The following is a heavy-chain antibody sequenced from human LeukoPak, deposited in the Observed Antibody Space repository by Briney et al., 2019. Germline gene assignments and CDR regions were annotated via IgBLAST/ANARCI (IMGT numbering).Heavy chain of an antibody. CDR1: GFTFSSYA. CDR2: ISYDGSNK. D-gene: IGHD6-6*01. Sequence: GGSLRLSCAASGFTFSSYAMHWVRQAPGKGLEWVAVISYDGSNKYYADSVKGRFTISRDNSKNTLYLQMNSLRAEDTAVYYCARDIGKQLVKIRNYFDYWGQGTLVTVSS. CDR3: ARDIGKQLVKIRNYFDY. V-gene: IGHV3-30-3*01. J-gene: IGHJ4*02.